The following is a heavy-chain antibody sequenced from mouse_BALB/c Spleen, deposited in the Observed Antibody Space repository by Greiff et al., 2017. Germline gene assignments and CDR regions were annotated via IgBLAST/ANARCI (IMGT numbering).Heavy chain of an antibody. J-gene: IGHJ4*01. D-gene: IGHD1-1*01. CDR1: GYTFTDYN. CDR3: ARIYYDGSSYEDYYAMDY. CDR2: INPNNGGT. V-gene: IGHV1-18*01. Sequence: VQLQQSGPELVKPGASVKIPCKASGYTFTDYNMDWVKQSHGKSLEWIGDINPNNGGTIYNQKFKGKATLTVDKSSSTAYMELRSLTSEDSAVYYCARIYYDGSSYEDYYAMDYWGQGTSVTVSS.